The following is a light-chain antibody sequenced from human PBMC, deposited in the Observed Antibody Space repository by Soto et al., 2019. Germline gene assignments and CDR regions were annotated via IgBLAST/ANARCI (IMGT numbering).Light chain of an antibody. J-gene: IGKJ2*01. CDR2: AVS. CDR3: QQTYSDLVYT. V-gene: IGKV1-39*01. CDR1: QSIFNY. Sequence: DIQMTQSPSSLSASVGDRVTITCRSSQSIFNYLNWYQQKPGKATEVLISAVSSLQIGIPSRFAGSRSGTDFTLNSTDLRPEDSATYYCQQTYSDLVYTFGRWTKLEIK.